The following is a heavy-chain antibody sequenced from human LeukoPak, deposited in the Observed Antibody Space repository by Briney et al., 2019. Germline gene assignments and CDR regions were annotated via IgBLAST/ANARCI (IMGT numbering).Heavy chain of an antibody. CDR1: GGSISSTSYY. CDR2: IYYSGST. D-gene: IGHD1-26*01. Sequence: KPSETLSLTCTVSGGSISSTSYYWGWIRQPPGKGLEWVGSIYYSGSTYYNPSLKSRVTISVDTSKNQFSLKLSSVTAADTAVYYCARSLSGSSSLNYYYYGMDVWGQGTTVTVSS. V-gene: IGHV4-39*01. CDR3: ARSLSGSSSLNYYYYGMDV. J-gene: IGHJ6*02.